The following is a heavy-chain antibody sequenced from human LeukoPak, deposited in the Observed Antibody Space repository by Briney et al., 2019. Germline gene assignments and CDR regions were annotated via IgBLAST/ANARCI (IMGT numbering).Heavy chain of an antibody. J-gene: IGHJ4*02. CDR2: ISNNGGYT. V-gene: IGHV3-23*01. CDR3: AKQLGYCSDGSCYFPY. D-gene: IGHD2-15*01. CDR1: GSAFSSSA. Sequence: GGSLRLSCAASGSAFSSSAMSWVRQAPGKGLEWVSAISNNGGYTYYADSVQGRFTISRDNSKSTLCLQMNSLRAEDTAVYYCAKQLGYCSDGSCYFPYWGQGTLVTVSS.